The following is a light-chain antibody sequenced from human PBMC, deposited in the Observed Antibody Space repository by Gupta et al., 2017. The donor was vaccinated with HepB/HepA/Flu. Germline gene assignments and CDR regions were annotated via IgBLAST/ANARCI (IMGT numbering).Light chain of an antibody. CDR2: KDS. Sequence: SYELTQPPSVSVSPGQPARITCSGDALPKQYAYWYQQKPGQAPVLVICKDSERPSGIPERFSGSSSGTTVTLTISGVQAEDEADYYCQSADSSGTYGVFGGGTKLTVL. J-gene: IGLJ3*02. V-gene: IGLV3-25*03. CDR3: QSADSSGTYGV. CDR1: ALPKQY.